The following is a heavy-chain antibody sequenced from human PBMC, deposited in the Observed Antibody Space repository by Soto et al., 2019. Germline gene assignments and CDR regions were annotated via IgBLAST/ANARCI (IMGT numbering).Heavy chain of an antibody. CDR2: IHDTGRT. J-gene: IGHJ4*02. V-gene: IGHV4-4*07. D-gene: IGHD3-16*02. Sequence: QVQLQESGPGLVRPSETLSLTCTVSGDSLSTSYWSWIRQPAGERLEWIGRIHDTGRTNYNPSLKSRVTMSLDTSKNQCSLRVNSVTAADTAVYYCARESVSGTYRFDYWGQGTLVTVSS. CDR3: ARESVSGTYRFDY. CDR1: GDSLSTSY.